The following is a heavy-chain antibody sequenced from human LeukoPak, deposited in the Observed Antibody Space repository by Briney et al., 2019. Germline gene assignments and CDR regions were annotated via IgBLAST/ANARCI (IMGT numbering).Heavy chain of an antibody. Sequence: ASVKVSCKASGYTFTSYYMHWVRQAPGQGLEWMGIINPSGGSTSYAQKFQGRVTMTRDMSTSTVYMELSSLRSEDTAVYYCARDESELTAFDYWGQGTLVTVSS. D-gene: IGHD1-26*01. J-gene: IGHJ4*02. CDR1: GYTFTSYY. V-gene: IGHV1-46*01. CDR2: INPSGGST. CDR3: ARDESELTAFDY.